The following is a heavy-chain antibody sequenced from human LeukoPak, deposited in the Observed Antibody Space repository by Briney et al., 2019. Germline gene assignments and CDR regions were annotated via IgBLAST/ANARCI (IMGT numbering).Heavy chain of an antibody. CDR1: GFTFISYS. D-gene: IGHD6-19*01. V-gene: IGHV3-21*01. Sequence: AGGSLRLSCAASGFTFISYSMNWVRQAPGKGLEWVSSISSSSSYIYYADSVKGRFTISRDNAKNSLYLQMSSLRAEDTAVYYCARGGVYSSGWYVDYWGQGTLVTVSS. J-gene: IGHJ4*02. CDR3: ARGGVYSSGWYVDY. CDR2: ISSSSSYI.